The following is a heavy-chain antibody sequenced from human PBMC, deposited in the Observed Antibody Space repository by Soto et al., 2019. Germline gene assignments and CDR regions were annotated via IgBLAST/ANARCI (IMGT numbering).Heavy chain of an antibody. CDR3: AILTN. V-gene: IGHV3-53*01. J-gene: IGHJ4*02. Sequence: GGTLRLSCAASGVTVSSNYMNWVRQAPGKGLEWISIIYSDGTTYYADSVKGRFTISRDNFKNKLYLQMKKLRAEDTAVYYCAILTNWAQGTRATAPQ. CDR2: IYSDGTT. D-gene: IGHD3-9*01. CDR1: GVTVSSNY.